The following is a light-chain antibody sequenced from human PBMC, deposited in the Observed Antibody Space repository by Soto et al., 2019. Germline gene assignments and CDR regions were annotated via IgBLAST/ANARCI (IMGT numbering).Light chain of an antibody. V-gene: IGLV2-14*01. CDR2: EVT. CDR3: SSYTTSAPYV. CDR1: SSDVGAYNF. J-gene: IGLJ1*01. Sequence: QSALTQPASVSVSPGQSITISCTGTSSDVGAYNFVSWYQHHPGRAPKLIIYEVTIRPSGVSNRFSGSKSGNTASLTISGLQAEDEADYYCSSYTTSAPYVFGSGTKVTV.